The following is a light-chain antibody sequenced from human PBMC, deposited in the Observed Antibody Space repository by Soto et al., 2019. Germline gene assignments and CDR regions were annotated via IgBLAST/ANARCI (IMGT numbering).Light chain of an antibody. Sequence: EIVMTQSPATLFVSPGERATLSCRASQSVSSNLAWYQQKPGQAPRLLIYGASTRATGIPARFSGSGSGTEFTLTISRLEPEDFAVYYCQQYGSSPSITFGQGTRLEIK. V-gene: IGKV3-15*01. CDR3: QQYGSSPSIT. CDR1: QSVSSN. CDR2: GAS. J-gene: IGKJ5*01.